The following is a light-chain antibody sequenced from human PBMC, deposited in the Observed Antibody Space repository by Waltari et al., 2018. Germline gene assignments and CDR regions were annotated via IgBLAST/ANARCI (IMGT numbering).Light chain of an antibody. CDR1: QGISSY. CDR2: AAS. Sequence: AIWMTQSPSLLSASTGDRVTLSCRMSQGISSYLAWYQQKPGKAPELLLYAASTLQSGVPSRFSGIGSGTDFTLTISCLQSEDFATYYCQQYYSFPPTFGQGTKVKIK. V-gene: IGKV1D-8*02. J-gene: IGKJ1*01. CDR3: QQYYSFPPT.